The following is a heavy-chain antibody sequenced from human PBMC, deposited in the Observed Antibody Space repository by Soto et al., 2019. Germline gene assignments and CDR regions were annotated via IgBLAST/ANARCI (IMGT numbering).Heavy chain of an antibody. CDR3: AKSGDCGGDCSADYYYYYGMDV. CDR1: GFTFSSYA. Sequence: HPGGSLRLSCAASGFTFSSYAMSWVRQAPGKGLEWVSAISGSGGSTYYADSVKGRFTISRDNSKNTLYLQMNSLRAEDTAVYYCAKSGDCGGDCSADYYYYYGMDVWGQGTTVTVSS. CDR2: ISGSGGST. D-gene: IGHD2-21*02. V-gene: IGHV3-23*01. J-gene: IGHJ6*02.